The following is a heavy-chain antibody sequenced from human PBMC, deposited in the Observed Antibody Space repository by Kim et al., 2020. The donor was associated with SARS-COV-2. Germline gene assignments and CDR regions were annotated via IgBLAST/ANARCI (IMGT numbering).Heavy chain of an antibody. Sequence: YADAEKGRFTIPRDNPKTPVELQMNSLRAEDTAVYYCARERYDSSGYYFDYWGQGTLVTVSS. V-gene: IGHV3-33*01. D-gene: IGHD3-22*01. J-gene: IGHJ4*02. CDR3: ARERYDSSGYYFDY.